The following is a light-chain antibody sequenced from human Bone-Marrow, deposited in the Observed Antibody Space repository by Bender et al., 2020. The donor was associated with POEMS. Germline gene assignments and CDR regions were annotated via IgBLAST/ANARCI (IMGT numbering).Light chain of an antibody. CDR1: SSDVGHYTY. Sequence: QSALTQPASVSGSPGQSITISCTGTSSDVGHYTYVSWYQKHPGKAPKLIIYDVSNRPSGVSNRFSGSKSGNTASLTISGLQAEDEADYYCQSYDSSLSVPYVFGTGTKVTVL. J-gene: IGLJ1*01. CDR3: QSYDSSLSVPYV. V-gene: IGLV2-14*03. CDR2: DVS.